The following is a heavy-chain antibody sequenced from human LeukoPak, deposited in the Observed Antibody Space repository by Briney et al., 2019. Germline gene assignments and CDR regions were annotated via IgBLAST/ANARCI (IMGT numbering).Heavy chain of an antibody. CDR2: INEDGRAK. CDR3: ARPYYGSADY. D-gene: IGHD3-10*01. CDR1: GFTFSTYW. V-gene: IGHV3-7*03. J-gene: IGHJ4*02. Sequence: GGSLRLSCVASGFTFSTYWMSWVRQAPGKGLEWVANINEDGRAKYYVDSVMGRFIISRDNAKNSLYLQMNSLRAEDTAVYYCARPYYGSADYWGQGTLVTVSS.